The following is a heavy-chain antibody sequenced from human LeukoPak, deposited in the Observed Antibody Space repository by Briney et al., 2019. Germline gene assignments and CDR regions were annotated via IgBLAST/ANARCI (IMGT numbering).Heavy chain of an antibody. CDR3: AGAPYLQRTTSHLDY. V-gene: IGHV3-53*01. Sequence: RGSLRLSCAASGFTVTSNYMSWVRQAPGKGLEWVSVVYSGGSTYYADSVKGRFTISRDNSKNTLYLQMNSLRVEDTAVYYCAGAPYLQRTTSHLDYWGQGTLVTVSS. CDR1: GFTVTSNY. CDR2: VYSGGST. J-gene: IGHJ4*02. D-gene: IGHD1-1*01.